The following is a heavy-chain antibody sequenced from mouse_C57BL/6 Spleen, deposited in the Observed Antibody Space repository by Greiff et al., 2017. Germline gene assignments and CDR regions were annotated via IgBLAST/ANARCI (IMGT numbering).Heavy chain of an antibody. CDR1: GYTFTSYT. Sequence: QVQLQQSGAELARPGASVKMSCKASGYTFTSYTMHWVKQRPGPGLEWIGYINPSSGYTKYNQKFKDKATLTADKSSSTAYMQLSSLTSEDSAVYYCARGDIYCFDYWGQGTTLTVSS. CDR2: INPSSGYT. CDR3: ARGDIYCFDY. D-gene: IGHD1-3*01. V-gene: IGHV1-4*01. J-gene: IGHJ2*01.